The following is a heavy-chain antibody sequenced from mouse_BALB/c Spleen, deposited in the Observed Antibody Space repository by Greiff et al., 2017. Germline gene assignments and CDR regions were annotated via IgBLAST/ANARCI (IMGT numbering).Heavy chain of an antibody. D-gene: IGHD2-4*01. CDR3: ARLIYYDYSYAMDY. V-gene: IGHV3-2*02. CDR1: GYSITSDYA. J-gene: IGHJ4*01. CDR2: ISYSGST. Sequence: DVKLQESGPGLVKPSQSLSLTCTVTGYSITSDYAWNWIRQFPGNKLEWMGYISYSGSTSYNPSLKSRISITRDTSKNQFFLQLNSVTTEDTATYYCARLIYYDYSYAMDYWGQGTSVTVSS.